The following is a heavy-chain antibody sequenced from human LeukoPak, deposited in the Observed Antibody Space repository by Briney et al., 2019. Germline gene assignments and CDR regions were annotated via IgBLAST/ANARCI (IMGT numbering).Heavy chain of an antibody. CDR2: IYSGGST. J-gene: IGHJ4*02. CDR1: GFTVSSNY. Sequence: GASLRLSCAASGFTVSSNYMSWVRQAPGKGLEWVSVIYSGGSTYCADSVKGRFTISRDNSKNTLYLQMNSLRAEDTAVYYCARARNWNYYFDYWGQGTLVTVSS. V-gene: IGHV3-53*01. CDR3: ARARNWNYYFDY. D-gene: IGHD1-7*01.